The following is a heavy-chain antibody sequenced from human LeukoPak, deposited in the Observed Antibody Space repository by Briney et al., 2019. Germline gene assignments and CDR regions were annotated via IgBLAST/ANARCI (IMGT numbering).Heavy chain of an antibody. J-gene: IGHJ5*02. V-gene: IGHV1-18*01. CDR3: AREKRDYYDSSGYQLLGFDP. CDR1: GYTFTSYG. CDR2: ISAYNGNT. D-gene: IGHD3-22*01. Sequence: GASVKVSCTASGYTFTSYGISWVRQASGQGLEWMGWISAYNGNTNYAQKLQGRVTMTTDTSTSTAYMELRSLRSDDTAVYYCAREKRDYYDSSGYQLLGFDPWGQGTLVIVSS.